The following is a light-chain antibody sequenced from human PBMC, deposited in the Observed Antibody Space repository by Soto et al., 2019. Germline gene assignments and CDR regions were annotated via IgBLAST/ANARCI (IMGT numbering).Light chain of an antibody. CDR2: GSF. J-gene: IGKJ1*01. Sequence: DIVLTQSPGTLSLSPGERATLSCRTSQSVSSIYLAWYQKKPDQAPRLLIYGSFTRATGIPDRFSGSGSGRNITLTISSLQPEDFATYYCQQSYSTPRTFGQGTKVEI. CDR3: QQSYSTPRT. V-gene: IGKV3-20*01. CDR1: QSVSSIY.